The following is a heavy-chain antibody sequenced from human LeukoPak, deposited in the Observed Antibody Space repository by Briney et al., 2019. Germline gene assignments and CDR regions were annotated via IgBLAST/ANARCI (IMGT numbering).Heavy chain of an antibody. J-gene: IGHJ4*02. V-gene: IGHV3-30*04. D-gene: IGHD3-22*01. CDR3: ARDYYKNFDY. Sequence: GGSLRLSCAASRFTFSYFAMHWVRQAPGKGLEWVAVLSDDGSNKFYADSVKGRFTISRDNAKNSLYLQMNSLRAEDTAVYYCARDYYKNFDYWGQGTLVTVSS. CDR2: LSDDGSNK. CDR1: RFTFSYFA.